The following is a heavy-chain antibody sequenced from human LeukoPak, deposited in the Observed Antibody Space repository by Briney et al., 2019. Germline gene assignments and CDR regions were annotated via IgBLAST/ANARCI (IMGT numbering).Heavy chain of an antibody. CDR1: GLIFSNCW. V-gene: IGHV3-15*01. J-gene: IGHJ4*02. D-gene: IGHD3-16*02. CDR2: IKSEVDGATR. Sequence: PGGSLRLSCAASGLIFSNCWMTWVRQAPGKGLEWVGRIKSEVDGATRDYAAPVRGRFTLSRDDSRNTLYLQMNGLKTEDTAFYYCTTDIPFTSGGAIAYWGQGTLVTVSS. CDR3: TTDIPFTSGGAIAY.